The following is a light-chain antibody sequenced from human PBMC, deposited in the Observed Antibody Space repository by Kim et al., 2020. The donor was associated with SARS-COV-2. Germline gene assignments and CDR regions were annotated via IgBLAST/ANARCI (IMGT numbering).Light chain of an antibody. CDR1: RSIGNR. CDR3: QQSGASLT. Sequence: SVTPKRQVTITGRASRSIGNRLHWYQQKPDQSPKLLIRYASQSITGVPPRFSGSGSGTEFTLTINSLEAEDAATYYCQQSGASLTFGGGTKVDIK. J-gene: IGKJ4*01. CDR2: YAS. V-gene: IGKV6-21*02.